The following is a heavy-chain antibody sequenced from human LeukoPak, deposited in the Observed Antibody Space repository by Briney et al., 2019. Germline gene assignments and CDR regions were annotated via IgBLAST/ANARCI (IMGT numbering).Heavy chain of an antibody. D-gene: IGHD6-25*01. J-gene: IGHJ6*03. CDR3: ARDKRYYYYMDV. Sequence: GGSLRLSCAASGFTFTNYNMHWVRQAPGKGLEWVAVISYDGSNKYYADSVKGRFTISRDNSKNTLYLQMNSLRAEDTAVYYCARDKRYYYYMDVWGKGTTVTVSS. V-gene: IGHV3-30*03. CDR2: ISYDGSNK. CDR1: GFTFTNYN.